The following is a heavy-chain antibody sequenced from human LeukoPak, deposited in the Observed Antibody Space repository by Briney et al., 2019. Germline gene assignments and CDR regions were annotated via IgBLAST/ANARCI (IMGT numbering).Heavy chain of an antibody. CDR3: AREKGWVIASMVRGVDYGMDV. CDR1: GYTFTGYY. D-gene: IGHD3-10*01. Sequence: GASVKVSCKASGYTFTGYYMHWVRQAPGQGLEWMGWINPNSGGTNYAQKFQGWVTMTRDTSISTAYMELSRLRSDDTAVYYCAREKGWVIASMVRGVDYGMDVWGKGTTVTVSS. J-gene: IGHJ6*04. V-gene: IGHV1-2*04. CDR2: INPNSGGT.